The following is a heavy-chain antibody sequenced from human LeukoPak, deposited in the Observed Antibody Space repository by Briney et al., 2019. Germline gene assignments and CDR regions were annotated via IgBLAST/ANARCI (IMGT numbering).Heavy chain of an antibody. J-gene: IGHJ4*02. CDR2: INPNSGGT. Sequence: GASVKVSCKASGYTFTGYYMHWVRQAPGQGLEWMGWINPNSGGTNYAQKFQGRVTMTRDTSISTAYMELSRLRSDDTAVYYCARAEYGSGMDIPTWWGQGILVTVSS. CDR1: GYTFTGYY. V-gene: IGHV1-2*02. CDR3: ARAEYGSGMDIPTW. D-gene: IGHD3-10*01.